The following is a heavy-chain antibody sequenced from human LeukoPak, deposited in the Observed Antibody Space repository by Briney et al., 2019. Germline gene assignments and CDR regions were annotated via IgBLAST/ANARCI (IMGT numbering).Heavy chain of an antibody. CDR1: GFTFSNYA. CDR2: INDSGGST. V-gene: IGHV3-23*01. CDR3: AKPAISSRGWYYDY. Sequence: GGSLRPSCAASGFTFSNYAMSWVRQAPGKGLEWVSAINDSGGSTYYADSVKGRFTISRDNSKNTLYLQMNSLRAEDTAVYYRAKPAISSRGWYYDYWGQGTLVTVSS. D-gene: IGHD6-19*01. J-gene: IGHJ4*02.